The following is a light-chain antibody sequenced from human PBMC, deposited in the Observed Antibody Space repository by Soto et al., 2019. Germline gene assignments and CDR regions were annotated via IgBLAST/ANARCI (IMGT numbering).Light chain of an antibody. CDR2: GAS. J-gene: IGKJ1*01. CDR3: KHYADSET. V-gene: IGKV3-20*01. Sequence: EIVLTQAPAALFLSPGERATLSCRASQSVSSDYLAWYQQKPGQAPRLLIFGASSRATGIPDRFSGSGSGTDFTLTISRLQPEDCAVYHCKHYADSETFGQGTKV. CDR1: QSVSSDY.